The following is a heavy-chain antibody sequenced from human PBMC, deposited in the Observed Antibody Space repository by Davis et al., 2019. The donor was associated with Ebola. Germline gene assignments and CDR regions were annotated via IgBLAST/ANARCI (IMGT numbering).Heavy chain of an antibody. CDR1: GFTFSSYA. Sequence: GESLKISCAASGFTFSSYAMSWVRQAPGKGLEWVANIKQDGSEKYYVDSVKGRFTISRDNAKNSLYLQMNSLRSEDTAVYYCATGYCSSTSCHYYYYGMDVWGQGTTVTVSS. CDR2: IKQDGSEK. CDR3: ATGYCSSTSCHYYYYGMDV. V-gene: IGHV3-7*03. D-gene: IGHD2-2*01. J-gene: IGHJ6*02.